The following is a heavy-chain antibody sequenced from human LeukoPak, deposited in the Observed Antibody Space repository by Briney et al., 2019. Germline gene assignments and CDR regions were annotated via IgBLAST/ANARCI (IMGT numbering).Heavy chain of an antibody. D-gene: IGHD3-22*01. CDR2: ISSSGKTI. V-gene: IGHV3-48*03. CDR3: ARDGRPYYYDSSGYYSY. CDR1: GFTFSSYE. Sequence: PGGSLRLSCEASGFTFSSYEMNWVRQAPGKGLEWVSYISSSGKTIYYADSTKGRFTVSRDNAKNSLYLQMNSLRAEDTAVYYCARDGRPYYYDSSGYYSYWGQGTLVTVSS. J-gene: IGHJ4*02.